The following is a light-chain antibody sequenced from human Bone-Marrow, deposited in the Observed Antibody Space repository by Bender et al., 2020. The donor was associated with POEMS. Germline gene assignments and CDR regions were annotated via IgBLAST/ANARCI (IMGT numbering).Light chain of an antibody. J-gene: IGLJ3*02. Sequence: ISCSGSSSNIGGNAVNWWQLLPGTAPKLLIYGNDQRPSGVPDRFSGSKSGTSASLAISGLQSEDEADYFCSAWDGILNGWVFGGGTELTVL. CDR2: GND. V-gene: IGLV1-44*01. CDR3: SAWDGILNGWV. CDR1: SSNIGGNA.